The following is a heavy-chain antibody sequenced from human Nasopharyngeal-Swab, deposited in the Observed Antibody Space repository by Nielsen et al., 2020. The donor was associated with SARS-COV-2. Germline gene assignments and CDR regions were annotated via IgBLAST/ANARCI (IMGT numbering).Heavy chain of an antibody. V-gene: IGHV3-30-3*01. D-gene: IGHD1-26*01. CDR2: ISYDGSNK. CDR1: GFTFSSYA. CDR3: ARTYSGSYYGYFDY. Sequence: GESLKISCAASGFTFSSYAMHWVRQAPGKGLEWVAVISYDGSNKYYADSVKGRFTISRDNSKNTLYLQMNSLRAEDTAVYYSARTYSGSYYGYFDYWGQGTLVTVSS. J-gene: IGHJ4*02.